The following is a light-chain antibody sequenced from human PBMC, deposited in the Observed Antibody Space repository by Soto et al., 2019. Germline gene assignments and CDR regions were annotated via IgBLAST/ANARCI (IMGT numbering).Light chain of an antibody. CDR1: QSVSSNY. Sequence: EIVMTQSPGTLSLSPGETATLSCRASQSVSSNYVAWFHQKPGQAPRLLIYGASSRPTGVPDRFSASGSGTDFTLTISRLEPEDFAVYYCQQYGRSPFTFGPGTKVDIK. J-gene: IGKJ3*01. CDR2: GAS. CDR3: QQYGRSPFT. V-gene: IGKV3-20*01.